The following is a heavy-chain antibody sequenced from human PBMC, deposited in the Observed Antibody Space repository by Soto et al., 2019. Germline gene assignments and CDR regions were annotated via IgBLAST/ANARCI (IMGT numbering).Heavy chain of an antibody. CDR3: APLSVSLSGPYGIHV. V-gene: IGHV4-39*01. CDR1: GYSVSSSDYY. CDR2: MFYSGLT. D-gene: IGHD2-15*01. J-gene: IGHJ6*01. Sequence: SETLSLTCSVSGYSVSSSDYYWAWIRQPPGKGLEWIGSMFYSGLTYYNPSLKSRVTLSVDTSKNQFSVRLYSVTAADTAVYDCAPLSVSLSGPYGIHVSRQGTTVAVSS.